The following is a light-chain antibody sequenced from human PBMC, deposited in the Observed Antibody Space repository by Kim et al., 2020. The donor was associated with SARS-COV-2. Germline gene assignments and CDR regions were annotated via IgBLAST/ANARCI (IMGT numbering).Light chain of an antibody. CDR3: QHYGSSPPYT. CDR2: GAS. J-gene: IGKJ2*01. Sequence: SPGERATLSCRASQSVSSSYLAWYQQKPGRAPRLLIYGASSRGTGIPDRFSGSGSGTDFTLTISRLEPEDFAVYYCQHYGSSPPYTFGQGTKLEIK. CDR1: QSVSSSY. V-gene: IGKV3-20*01.